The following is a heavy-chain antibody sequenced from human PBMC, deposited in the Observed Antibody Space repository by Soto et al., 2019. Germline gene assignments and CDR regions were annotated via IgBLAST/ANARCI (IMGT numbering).Heavy chain of an antibody. D-gene: IGHD6-13*01. CDR1: GGSISSSSYY. CDR2: IYYSGST. V-gene: IGHV4-39*01. CDR3: ARNLYSSSWYGSFWFDP. Sequence: SETLSLTCTVSGGSISSSSYYWGWIRQPPGKGLEWIGSIYYSGSTYYNPSLKSRVTISVDTSKNQFSLKLSSVTAADTAVYYCARNLYSSSWYGSFWFDPWGQGTLVTVSS. J-gene: IGHJ5*02.